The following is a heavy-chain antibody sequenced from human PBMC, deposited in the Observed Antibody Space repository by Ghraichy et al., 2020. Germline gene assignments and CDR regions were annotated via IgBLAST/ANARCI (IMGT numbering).Heavy chain of an antibody. CDR1: AFTFSSYA. Sequence: LSLTCAASAFTFSSYAMTWVRQAPGKGLEWVSTIRGRGSSTYYTDSVKGRFTISRDNSKNTLYLQMNSLRAEDTAVYYCATDRDYYDSSGYYFNAFDIWGQGSLVTVSS. CDR3: ATDRDYYDSSGYYFNAFDI. CDR2: IRGRGSST. J-gene: IGHJ3*02. D-gene: IGHD3-22*01. V-gene: IGHV3-23*01.